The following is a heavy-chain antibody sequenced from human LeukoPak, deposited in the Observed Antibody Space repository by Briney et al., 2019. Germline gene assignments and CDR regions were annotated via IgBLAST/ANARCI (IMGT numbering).Heavy chain of an antibody. J-gene: IGHJ4*02. CDR2: IYYSGYT. Sequence: SETLSLTCTISGGSISTYFWSWIRQPPGKGLEWIGYIYYSGYTNYSPSLKSRVTISVDTSKDQFSLKLSSVTAADTAVYYCARFDDYGTFDYWGQGTLVTVSS. CDR3: ARFDDYGTFDY. V-gene: IGHV4-59*12. CDR1: GGSISTYF. D-gene: IGHD4-17*01.